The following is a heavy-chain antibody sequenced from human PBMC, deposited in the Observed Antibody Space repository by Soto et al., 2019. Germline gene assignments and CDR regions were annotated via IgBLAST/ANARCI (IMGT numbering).Heavy chain of an antibody. D-gene: IGHD1-26*01. Sequence: LSLTCAASGFTFDDYAMHWVRQAPGKGLEWVSGISWNSGSIGYADSVKGRFTISRDNAKNSLYLQMNSLRAEDTALYYCAKDAGSYYFGWFDPWGQGTLVTVSS. CDR1: GFTFDDYA. J-gene: IGHJ5*02. CDR2: ISWNSGSI. V-gene: IGHV3-9*01. CDR3: AKDAGSYYFGWFDP.